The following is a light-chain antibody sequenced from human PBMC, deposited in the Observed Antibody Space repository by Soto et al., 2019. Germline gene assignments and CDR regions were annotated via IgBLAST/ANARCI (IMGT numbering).Light chain of an antibody. CDR2: YAS. J-gene: IGKJ2*01. Sequence: DIPMTQSPSSLSASVGDRVTITCQASQDISNYLNWYQQKPGKAPKLLIYYASNLETGVPSRFSGSGSGTDFTFTISSLQPEDIATYYCQQYDNLPSFGQGTKLEIK. CDR3: QQYDNLPS. CDR1: QDISNY. V-gene: IGKV1-33*01.